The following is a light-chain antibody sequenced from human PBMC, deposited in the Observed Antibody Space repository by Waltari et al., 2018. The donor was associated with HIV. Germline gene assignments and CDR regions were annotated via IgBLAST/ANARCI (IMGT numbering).Light chain of an antibody. CDR1: QTVRSNY. J-gene: IGKJ1*01. V-gene: IGKV3-20*01. CDR3: QQYGGSART. CDR2: DAF. Sequence: EIVLTQSPGTLSLSPGERVHLSCRASQTVRSNYLAWYQQKPGQAPRLLIYDAFKRATGIPVRFSGSGSGTDFTLTISRLEPEDFAVYYCQQYGGSARTFGQGTKVEV.